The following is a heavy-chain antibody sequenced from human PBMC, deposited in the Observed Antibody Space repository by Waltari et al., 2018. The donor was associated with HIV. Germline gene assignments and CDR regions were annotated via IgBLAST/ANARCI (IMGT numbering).Heavy chain of an antibody. CDR3: ARGESTTWANLDF. CDR2: IRPSNGVT. CDR1: GYTFAAYH. J-gene: IGHJ4*02. Sequence: QERLVQSGAEVTNPGASVKVSCPTSGYTFAAYHIHWVRQAPGEGLEWLGWIRPSNGVTDYAQKFQGWVSLTRDTSTETVYLTLNRLRSEDTAIHYCARGESTTWANLDFWGQGTLVSVSS. V-gene: IGHV1-2*04. D-gene: IGHD1-26*01.